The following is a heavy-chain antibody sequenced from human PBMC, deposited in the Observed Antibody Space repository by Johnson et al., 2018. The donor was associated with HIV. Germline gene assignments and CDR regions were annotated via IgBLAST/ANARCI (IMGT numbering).Heavy chain of an antibody. V-gene: IGHV3-NL1*01. J-gene: IGHJ3*02. CDR1: GFTFSSYA. CDR2: IYSGGST. CDR3: AREGRGSSSGAFDI. D-gene: IGHD6-6*01. Sequence: QVQLVESGGGVVQPGRSLRLSCAASGFTFSSYAMHWVRQAPGKGLAWVSVIYSGGSTYYADSVKGRFTISRDNSKNTLYLQMNSLRAEDTAVYYCAREGRGSSSGAFDIWGQGTMVTVSS.